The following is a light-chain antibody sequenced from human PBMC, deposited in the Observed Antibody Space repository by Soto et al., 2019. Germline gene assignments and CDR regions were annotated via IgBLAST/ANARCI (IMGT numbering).Light chain of an antibody. CDR2: GAS. J-gene: IGKJ1*01. CDR3: QQHGSSQT. Sequence: ESVWRPWRITMALSRVEKANSADLASQSVSSSYLAWYQQKPGQAPRLLIYGASSRATGIPDRFSGSGSGTDFTLTISRLAPEDFTVDYCQQHGSSQTVGQGTKVDIK. CDR1: QSVSSSY. V-gene: IGKV3-20*01.